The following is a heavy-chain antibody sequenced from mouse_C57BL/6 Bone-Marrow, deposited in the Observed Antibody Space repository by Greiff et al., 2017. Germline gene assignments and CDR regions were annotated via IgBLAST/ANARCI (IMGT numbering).Heavy chain of an antibody. CDR1: GYTFTSYL. D-gene: IGHD1-1*01. J-gene: IGHJ4*01. V-gene: IGHV1-64*01. CDR2: IHPNSGST. CDR3: ARNTVVAMDY. Sequence: VQLQQPGAELVKPGASVKLSCKASGYTFTSYLMHWVKQRPGQGLEWIGMIHPNSGSTNYNEKFKSKATLTVDKSSSTAYMQLSSLTSEDYAVSYCARNTVVAMDYWGQGTSVTVSS.